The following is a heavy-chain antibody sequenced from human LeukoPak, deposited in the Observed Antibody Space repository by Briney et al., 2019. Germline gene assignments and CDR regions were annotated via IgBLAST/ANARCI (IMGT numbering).Heavy chain of an antibody. CDR3: ARDARLYDSSGYWYYGMDV. D-gene: IGHD3-22*01. J-gene: IGHJ6*02. CDR2: ISSSGSTI. V-gene: IGHV3-11*01. CDR1: GFTFSDYY. Sequence: GGSLRLSCAASGFTFSDYYMSWIRQAPGKGLEWVSYISSSGSTIYYADSVKGRFTISRDNAKNSLYLQMNSLRAEDTAVYYCARDARLYDSSGYWYYGMDVRGQGTTVTVSS.